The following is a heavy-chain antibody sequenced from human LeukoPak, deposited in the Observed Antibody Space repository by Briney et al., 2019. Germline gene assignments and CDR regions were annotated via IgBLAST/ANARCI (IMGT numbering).Heavy chain of an antibody. J-gene: IGHJ4*02. Sequence: GRSLRLSCAASGFTFSRVAMHWVRQAPGKGLEWVAIIWDDGSETLYADSVRGRFTISRDNSKNMLYLQMSSLRAEDTAVYYCAKTRGRGGYILDFWGQGTLVTVSS. D-gene: IGHD5-24*01. CDR2: IWDDGSET. V-gene: IGHV3-33*06. CDR3: AKTRGRGGYILDF. CDR1: GFTFSRVA.